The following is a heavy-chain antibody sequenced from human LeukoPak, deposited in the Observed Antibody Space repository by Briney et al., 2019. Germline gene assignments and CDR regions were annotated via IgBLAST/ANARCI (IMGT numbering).Heavy chain of an antibody. V-gene: IGHV3-7*01. CDR1: GFTFSSYW. D-gene: IGHD3-22*01. CDR2: IKQDGSEK. CDR3: ARDQKGNYYDSSGYYYINWFDP. J-gene: IGHJ5*02. Sequence: AGGSLRLSCAAYGFTFSSYWMSWVRQAPGKGLEWVANIKQDGSEKYYVDSVKGRFTISRDNAKNSLYLQMNSLRAEDTAVYYCARDQKGNYYDSSGYYYINWFDPWGQGTLVTVSS.